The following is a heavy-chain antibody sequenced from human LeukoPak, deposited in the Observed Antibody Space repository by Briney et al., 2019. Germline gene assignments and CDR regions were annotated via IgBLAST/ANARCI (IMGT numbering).Heavy chain of an antibody. D-gene: IGHD3-9*01. CDR3: AREVGILPGYRKRAEFDY. CDR2: IWYDGSNK. Sequence: GGFLRLTCAASGFTFSSYGMHWVRQAPGKGLEWVAVIWYDGSNKYYADSVKGRFTISRDNSKNTLYLQMNSLRAEDTAVYYCAREVGILPGYRKRAEFDYWGQGPLVTVSS. V-gene: IGHV3-33*01. CDR1: GFTFSSYG. J-gene: IGHJ4*02.